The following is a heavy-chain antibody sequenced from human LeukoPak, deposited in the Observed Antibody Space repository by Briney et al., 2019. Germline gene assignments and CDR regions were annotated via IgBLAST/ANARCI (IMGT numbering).Heavy chain of an antibody. V-gene: IGHV4-34*01. CDR3: AAPGIAVAGTPYDY. CDR2: INHSGST. J-gene: IGHJ4*02. Sequence: PSETLSLTCAVYGGPFSGYYWSWIRQPPGKGLEWIGEINHSGSTNYNPSLKSRVTISVDTSKNQFSLKLSSVTAADTAVYYCAAPGIAVAGTPYDYWGQGTLVTVSS. D-gene: IGHD6-19*01. CDR1: GGPFSGYY.